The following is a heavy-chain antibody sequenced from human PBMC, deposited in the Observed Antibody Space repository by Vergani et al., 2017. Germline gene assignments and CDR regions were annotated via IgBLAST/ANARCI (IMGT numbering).Heavy chain of an antibody. V-gene: IGHV1-69*02. CDR2: IIPILGIA. D-gene: IGHD3-10*01. J-gene: IGHJ5*02. CDR3: AGADHYYGSGSYYTWFDP. CDR1: GGTFSSYT. Sequence: QVQLVQSGAEVKKPGSSVKVSCTASGGTFSSYTISWVRQAPGQGLEWMGRIIPILGIANYEQKFQGRVTITADKSTSTAYMELSSLRSEDTAVYYCAGADHYYGSGSYYTWFDPWGQGTLVTVSS.